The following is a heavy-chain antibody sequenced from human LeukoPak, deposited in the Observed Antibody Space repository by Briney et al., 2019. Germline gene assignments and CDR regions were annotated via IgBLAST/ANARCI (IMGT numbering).Heavy chain of an antibody. V-gene: IGHV1-69*05. J-gene: IGHJ6*03. CDR2: IIPIFGTA. Sequence: GASVKVSCKASGGTFSSYAISWVRQAPGQGLEWMGGIIPIFGTANYAQKFQGRVTITTDESTSTAYMELSSLRSEDTAVYYCARYCSSTSCYYYMDVWGKGTTVTVSS. D-gene: IGHD2-2*01. CDR1: GGTFSSYA. CDR3: ARYCSSTSCYYYMDV.